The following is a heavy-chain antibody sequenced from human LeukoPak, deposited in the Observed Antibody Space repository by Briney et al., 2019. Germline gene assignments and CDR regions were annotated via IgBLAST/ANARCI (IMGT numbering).Heavy chain of an antibody. V-gene: IGHV1-46*01. J-gene: IGHJ6*03. Sequence: AASVKVSCKASGYTFTSYYMHWVRQAPGQGLEWMGIINPSGGSTSYAQKFQGRVTMTRDTSTSTVYMELSSLRSEDTAVYYCARTESGYDYGAHAGYYYYYMDVWGKGTTVTVSS. CDR3: ARTESGYDYGAHAGYYYYYMDV. D-gene: IGHD5-12*01. CDR1: GYTFTSYY. CDR2: INPSGGST.